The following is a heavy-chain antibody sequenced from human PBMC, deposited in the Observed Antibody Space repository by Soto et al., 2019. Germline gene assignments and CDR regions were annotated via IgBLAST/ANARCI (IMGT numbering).Heavy chain of an antibody. CDR3: ASRYCSSTSCDLSYYYYGMDV. CDR2: IIPIFGTA. J-gene: IGHJ6*02. D-gene: IGHD2-2*01. V-gene: IGHV1-69*06. Sequence: WASVKVSCKASGGTFSSYAISWVRQAPGQGLEWMGGIIPIFGTANYAQKFQGRVTITADKSTSTAYMELSSLRSEDTAVYYCASRYCSSTSCDLSYYYYGMDVWGQGTTVTVYS. CDR1: GGTFSSYA.